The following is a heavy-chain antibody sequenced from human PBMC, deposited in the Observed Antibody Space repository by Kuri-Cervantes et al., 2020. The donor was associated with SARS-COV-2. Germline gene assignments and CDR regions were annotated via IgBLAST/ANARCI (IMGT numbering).Heavy chain of an antibody. J-gene: IGHJ4*02. CDR2: IRYDGSNK. CDR1: GFHFSSHG. V-gene: IGHV3-30*02. Sequence: LSLPCAASGFHFSSHGMHWVRQAPGKGLEWVAFIRYDGSNKYYADSVKGRFTISRDNAKNSLYLQMHSLRAEDTAVYYCARGFGYYYDSSGYLTGLDYWGQGTLVTVSS. CDR3: ARGFGYYYDSSGYLTGLDY. D-gene: IGHD3-22*01.